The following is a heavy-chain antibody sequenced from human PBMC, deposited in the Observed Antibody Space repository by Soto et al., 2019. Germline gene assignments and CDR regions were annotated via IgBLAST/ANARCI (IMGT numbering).Heavy chain of an antibody. J-gene: IGHJ4*02. D-gene: IGHD1-26*01. CDR1: GGTFSSYA. CDR2: IIPIFGTA. V-gene: IGHV1-69*13. Sequence: SVKVSCKASGGTFSSYAISWVRQAPGQGLEWMGGIIPIFGTANYAQKFQGRVTITADESTSTAYMELGSLRSEDTAVYYCARDRGIVGATSEYYFDYWGQGTLVTVSS. CDR3: ARDRGIVGATSEYYFDY.